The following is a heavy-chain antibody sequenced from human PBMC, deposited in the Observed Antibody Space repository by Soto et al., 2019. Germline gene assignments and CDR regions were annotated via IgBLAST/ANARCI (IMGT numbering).Heavy chain of an antibody. CDR2: INPNSGGT. V-gene: IGHV1-2*04. Sequence: ASVKVSCKASGYTFTGYYMHWVRQAPGQGLEWMGWINPNSGGTNYAQKFQGWVTMTRDTSISTAYMELSRLRSDDTAVYYCARGLFGYSSSLNWFGPWGQGTLVTVSS. J-gene: IGHJ5*02. D-gene: IGHD6-13*01. CDR1: GYTFTGYY. CDR3: ARGLFGYSSSLNWFGP.